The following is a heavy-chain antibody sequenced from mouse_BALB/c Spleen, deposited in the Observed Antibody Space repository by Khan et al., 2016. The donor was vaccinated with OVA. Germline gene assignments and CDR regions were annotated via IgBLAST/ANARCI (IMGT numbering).Heavy chain of an antibody. J-gene: IGHJ4*01. Sequence: DLVKPGASVKLSCKASGYTFTSYWINWIKQRPGQGLEWIGRIAPGSGSAYYNEMFKGKATLTVDTSSSTAYIQLSSLSSEDSAVYFCARENYYGSTCYAMDYWGQGTSGTGSS. CDR1: GYTFTSYW. V-gene: IGHV1S41*01. D-gene: IGHD1-1*01. CDR3: ARENYYGSTCYAMDY. CDR2: IAPGSGSA.